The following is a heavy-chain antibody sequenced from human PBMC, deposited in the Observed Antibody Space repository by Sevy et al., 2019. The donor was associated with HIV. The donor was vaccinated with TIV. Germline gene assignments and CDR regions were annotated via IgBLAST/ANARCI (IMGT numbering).Heavy chain of an antibody. CDR1: GYTLTELS. J-gene: IGHJ4*02. V-gene: IGHV1-24*01. D-gene: IGHD3-22*01. CDR3: ATTKDYYDTSGYPFDS. CDR2: FDPEDDEK. Sequence: ASVKVSCKVSGYTLTELSMHWVRQAPGKGLEWMGTFDPEDDEKIYAQKFQGRVTMTEDTSTETAYMELIRLRSEDTAVYYCATTKDYYDTSGYPFDSWGQGTLVTVSS.